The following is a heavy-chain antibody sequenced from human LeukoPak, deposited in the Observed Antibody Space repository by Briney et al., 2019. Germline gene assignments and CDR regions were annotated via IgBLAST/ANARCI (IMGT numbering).Heavy chain of an antibody. Sequence: GASVSVSCMPSGYTFFIYAIHWVRQAPGQRLESMGWINASMGNTKYSQKFQGRVTNTRDTSASTAYTELSSLRCEDTAVYYCARRRSGDYDAFDIWGQGTMVTVSS. CDR3: ARRRSGDYDAFDI. CDR1: GYTFFIYA. D-gene: IGHD4-17*01. CDR2: INASMGNT. J-gene: IGHJ3*02. V-gene: IGHV1-3*01.